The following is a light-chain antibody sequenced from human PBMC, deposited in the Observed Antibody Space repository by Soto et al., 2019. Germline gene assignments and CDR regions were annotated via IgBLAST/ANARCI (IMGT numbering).Light chain of an antibody. CDR1: QIVLSNNKNY. CDR2: WAS. Sequence: DFLMTHAPDSLAVSLGETSTINCNSSQIVLSNNKNYLAWFQQKPGQPPKLLIYWASTRESGVPDRFSGRGSATDFTLTISSLQAEDVAVYYCQQYHSDPITFGKGTRLEIK. CDR3: QQYHSDPIT. V-gene: IGKV4-1*01. J-gene: IGKJ5*01.